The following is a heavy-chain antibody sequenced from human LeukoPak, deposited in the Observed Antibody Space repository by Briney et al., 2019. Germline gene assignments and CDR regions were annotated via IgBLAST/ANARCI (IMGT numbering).Heavy chain of an antibody. J-gene: IGHJ4*02. V-gene: IGHV3-23*01. CDR1: GLTFSSYG. Sequence: PGGTLRLSCAASGLTFSSYGISWVRQAPGKGLEWVSAISGSGGSTYYADSVKGRFTISRDNSKNTLYLQMNSLRAEDTAVYYCAKELYYDILTGYFHYWGQGTLVTVSS. D-gene: IGHD3-9*01. CDR2: ISGSGGST. CDR3: AKELYYDILTGYFHY.